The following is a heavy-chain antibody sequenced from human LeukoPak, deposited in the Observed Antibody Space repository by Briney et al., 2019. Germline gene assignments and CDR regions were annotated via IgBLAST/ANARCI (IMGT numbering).Heavy chain of an antibody. CDR3: ARLEVITTEDAFDI. CDR1: GGTFSSYA. V-gene: IGHV1-69*13. D-gene: IGHD3-22*01. CDR2: IIPIFGTA. Sequence: SVKVSCKASGGTFSSYAISWVRQAPAQGLEWMGGIIPIFGTANYAQKFQGRVTITADESTSTAYMELSSLRSEDTAVYYCARLEVITTEDAFDIWGQGTMVTVSS. J-gene: IGHJ3*02.